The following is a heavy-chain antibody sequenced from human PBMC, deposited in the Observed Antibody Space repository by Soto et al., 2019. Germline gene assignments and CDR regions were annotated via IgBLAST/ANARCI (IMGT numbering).Heavy chain of an antibody. CDR2: IYPGDSDT. CDR1: GYSFTSYW. J-gene: IGHJ3*02. V-gene: IGHV5-51*01. Sequence: GESLEISCKGSGYSFTSYWIGWVRQMPGKGLEWMGIIYPGDSDTRYSPSFQGQVTISADKSISTAYLQWSSLKASDTAMYYCAGGDIPYSSWYAFDIWGQGTMVTVSS. CDR3: AGGDIPYSSWYAFDI. D-gene: IGHD6-13*01.